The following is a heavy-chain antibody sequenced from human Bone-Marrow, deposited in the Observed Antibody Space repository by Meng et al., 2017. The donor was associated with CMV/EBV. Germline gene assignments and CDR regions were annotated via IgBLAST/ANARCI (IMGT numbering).Heavy chain of an antibody. J-gene: IGHJ6*02. Sequence: GESLKISCAASGFTFSSYAMHWVRQAPGKGLEWVAVISYDGSNKYYADSVKGRFTISRDNSKNTLYLQMNSLRAEDTAVYYCARDAGKYQLLYEYYYYGMDVWGQGTTVTVSS. CDR1: GFTFSSYA. D-gene: IGHD2-2*02. V-gene: IGHV3-30-3*01. CDR2: ISYDGSNK. CDR3: ARDAGKYQLLYEYYYYGMDV.